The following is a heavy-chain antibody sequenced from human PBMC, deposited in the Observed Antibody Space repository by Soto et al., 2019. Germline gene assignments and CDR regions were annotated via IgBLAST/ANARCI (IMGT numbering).Heavy chain of an antibody. V-gene: IGHV1-2*04. CDR3: AREYYYDSSGYRYYYYYGMDV. J-gene: IGHJ6*02. CDR2: INPNSGGT. CDR1: GYTITGYY. D-gene: IGHD3-22*01. Sequence: GASVKVSCKACGYTITGYYMHWVRQAPGQGLEWMGWINPNSGGTNYAQKFQGWVTMTRDTSISTAYMELSRLRSDDTAVYYCAREYYYDSSGYRYYYYYGMDVWGQGTTVTVSS.